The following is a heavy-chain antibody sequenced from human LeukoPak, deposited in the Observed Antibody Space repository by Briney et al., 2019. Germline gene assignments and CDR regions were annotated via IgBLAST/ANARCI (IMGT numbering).Heavy chain of an antibody. D-gene: IGHD3-22*01. J-gene: IGHJ4*02. CDR3: ARVADYYDSSGYYDY. Sequence: SETLSLTCSVSSYSINSNYYWGWIRQPAGKGLEWIGRIYTSGSTNYNPSLKSRVTISVDTSKNQFSLKLSSVTAADTAVYYCARVADYYDSSGYYDYWGQGTLVTVSS. V-gene: IGHV4-61*02. CDR1: SYSINSNYY. CDR2: IYTSGST.